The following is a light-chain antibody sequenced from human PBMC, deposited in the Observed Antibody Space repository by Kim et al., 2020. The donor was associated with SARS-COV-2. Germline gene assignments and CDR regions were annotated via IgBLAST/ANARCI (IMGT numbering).Light chain of an antibody. V-gene: IGLV2-14*03. CDR1: SNDVGSYNF. Sequence: QSALAQPASVSGSPGQSITMSCTGTSNDVGSYNFVSWYQQQPGRAPKLMIYDVWKRPSGVSDRFSGSKSGNTASLSISGLQSEDESDSCCTSYTSTSTFVFGTGTKVTVL. CDR3: TSYTSTSTFV. CDR2: DVW. J-gene: IGLJ1*01.